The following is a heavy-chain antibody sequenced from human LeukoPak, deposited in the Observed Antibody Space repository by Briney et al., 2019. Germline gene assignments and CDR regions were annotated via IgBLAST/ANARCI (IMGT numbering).Heavy chain of an antibody. J-gene: IGHJ6*03. CDR1: GYTFTSYG. Sequence: ASVKVSCKASGYTFTSYGISWVRQAPGQGLEWMGWISAYNGNTNYAQKLQGRVTMTTDTSTSTAYMELRSLRSEDTAVYYCARGRGTMVRGANYYYYYMDVWGKGTTVTVSS. CDR2: ISAYNGNT. V-gene: IGHV1-18*01. CDR3: ARGRGTMVRGANYYYYYMDV. D-gene: IGHD3-10*01.